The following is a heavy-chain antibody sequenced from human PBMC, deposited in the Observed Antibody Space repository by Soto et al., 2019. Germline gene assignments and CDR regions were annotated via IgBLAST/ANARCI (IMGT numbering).Heavy chain of an antibody. CDR1: GGSINNDNYY. D-gene: IGHD3-3*01. V-gene: IGHV4-39*01. J-gene: IGHJ5*02. CDR3: ARQDDFWSGSGWFDP. Sequence: SETLSLTCTVSGGSINNDNYYWGWIRQPPGKGLEWIGIIFYNGFTYYSPSLKSRVTISVDTSKNQLSLKLTSVTAADTAVYYCARQDDFWSGSGWFDPWGQGTLVTVSS. CDR2: IFYNGFT.